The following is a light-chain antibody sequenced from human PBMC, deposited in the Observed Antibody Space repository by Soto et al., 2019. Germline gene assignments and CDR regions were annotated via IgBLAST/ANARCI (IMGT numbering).Light chain of an antibody. Sequence: QSVLTQPASVSGSPGQSITISCTGTSSDVGTRNFVSWYQQHPGKAAKLMIYQVTNRPSGVSNRFSGSKSGNTASLTISGLQAEDEADYYCSSYTDSTNYVFGTGTKGTVL. J-gene: IGLJ1*01. CDR2: QVT. V-gene: IGLV2-14*01. CDR1: SSDVGTRNF. CDR3: SSYTDSTNYV.